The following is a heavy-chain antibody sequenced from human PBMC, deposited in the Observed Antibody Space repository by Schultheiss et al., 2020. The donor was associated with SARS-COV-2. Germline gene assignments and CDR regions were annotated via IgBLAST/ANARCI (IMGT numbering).Heavy chain of an antibody. D-gene: IGHD1-26*01. CDR1: GGSISSSNW. CDR3: ARVEWELHWFDP. Sequence: GSLRLSCAVSGGSISSSNWWSWVRQPPGKGLEWIGYIYYSGSTYYNPSLKSRVTISVDTSKNQFSLKLSSVTAADTAVYYCARVEWELHWFDPWGQGTLVTVSS. CDR2: IYYSGST. J-gene: IGHJ5*02. V-gene: IGHV4-4*02.